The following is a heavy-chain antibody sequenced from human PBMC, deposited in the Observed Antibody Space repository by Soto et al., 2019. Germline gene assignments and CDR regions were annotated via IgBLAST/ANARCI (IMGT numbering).Heavy chain of an antibody. CDR1: GFTVSSTNY. J-gene: IGHJ4*02. V-gene: IGHV3-53*01. D-gene: IGHD5-12*01. CDR3: HGYGY. Sequence: EVQVVESGGGLIQPGGSRRLSCVVSGFTVSSTNYMSWVRQAPGKGLEWVSVIYSGGTTFYADSVKGRFTITRDNSKNTLYLQMNSLRAEDTAVYYCHGYGYWGQGTLVTVSS. CDR2: IYSGGTT.